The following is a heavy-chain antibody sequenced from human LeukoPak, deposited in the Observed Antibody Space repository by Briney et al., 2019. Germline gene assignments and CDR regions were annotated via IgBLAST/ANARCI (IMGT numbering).Heavy chain of an antibody. CDR1: GYTFTSYG. D-gene: IGHD1-26*01. V-gene: IGHV1-18*01. J-gene: IGHJ4*02. CDR2: ISAYNGNT. CDR3: ARVVGATTAQGGRYYFDY. Sequence: ASVKVSCKASGYTFTSYGISWVRQAPGQGLEWMGWISAYNGNTNYAQKLQGRVTMTTDTSTSTAYMELRSLRSDDTAVYYCARVVGATTAQGGRYYFDYWGQGTLVTVSS.